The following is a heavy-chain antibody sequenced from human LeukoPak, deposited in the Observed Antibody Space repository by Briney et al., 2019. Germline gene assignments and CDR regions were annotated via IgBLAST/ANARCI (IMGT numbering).Heavy chain of an antibody. CDR1: GYSFTSYW. V-gene: IGHV5-51*01. Sequence: GESLKISCKGSGYSFTSYWIGWVRQMPGKGLEWMGIIYPCDSDTRYSPSFQGQVTISADKSISTAYLQWSSLKASDTAMYYCARHSVPGYDILTGYYYFDYWGQGTLVTVSS. J-gene: IGHJ4*02. CDR3: ARHSVPGYDILTGYYYFDY. D-gene: IGHD3-9*01. CDR2: IYPCDSDT.